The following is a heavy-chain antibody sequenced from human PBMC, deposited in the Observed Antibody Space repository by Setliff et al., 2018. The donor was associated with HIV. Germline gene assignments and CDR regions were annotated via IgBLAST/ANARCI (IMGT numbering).Heavy chain of an antibody. CDR2: IIHILGTA. Sequence: GASVKVSCKTSRRTFSEDAINWVRQAPGEGLEWVGGIIHILGTADYAEKFQGRVTITADEPRRTVYLEVSNLRSEDTAVYYCAKAVRGYGSTYYNYYYMDVWGKGTTVTVSS. CDR3: AKAVRGYGSTYYNYYYMDV. V-gene: IGHV1-69*13. J-gene: IGHJ6*03. D-gene: IGHD3-10*01. CDR1: RRTFSEDA.